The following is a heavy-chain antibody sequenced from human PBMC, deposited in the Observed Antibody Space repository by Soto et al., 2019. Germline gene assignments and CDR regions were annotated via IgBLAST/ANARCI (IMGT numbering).Heavy chain of an antibody. V-gene: IGHV3-30*03. D-gene: IGHD4-17*01. CDR3: VRRSTVSYYAVDV. J-gene: IGHJ6*02. Sequence: GGSLRLSCGGSGFSFVSYDMHWGRQAPGKGLEWVTFTSYDGSINYYADSVKGRFTMSRDNSKNLLYLQMNSLRTEDTAVYYCVRRSTVSYYAVDVWGQGTTVTVS. CDR2: TSYDGSIN. CDR1: GFSFVSYD.